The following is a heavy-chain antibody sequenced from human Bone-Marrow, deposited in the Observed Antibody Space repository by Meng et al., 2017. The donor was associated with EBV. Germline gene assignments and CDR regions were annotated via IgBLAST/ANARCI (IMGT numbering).Heavy chain of an antibody. CDR3: ARQNSGYDSPFDY. J-gene: IGHJ4*02. V-gene: IGHV3-30-3*01. CDR1: GFTFSSYA. Sequence: QVQLVESGXGVVQPXRSLRLXXXASGFTFSSYAMHWVRQAPGKGLEWVAVISYDGSNKYYADSVKGRFTISRDNSKNTLYLQMNSLRAEDTAVYYCARQNSGYDSPFDYWGQGTLVTVSS. CDR2: ISYDGSNK. D-gene: IGHD5-12*01.